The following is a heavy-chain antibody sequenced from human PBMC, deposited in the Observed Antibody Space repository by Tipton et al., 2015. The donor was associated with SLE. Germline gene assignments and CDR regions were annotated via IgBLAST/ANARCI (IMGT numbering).Heavy chain of an antibody. V-gene: IGHV4-59*08. CDR2: VYYSGST. D-gene: IGHD6-13*01. CDR3: ARRKSSWTYYFDY. J-gene: IGHJ4*02. CDR1: GFSFSSYY. Sequence: TLSLTCTVSGFSFSSYYWSWIRQPPGKGLEWIGYVYYSGSTNYNPSLKSRVTISVDTSKNQFSLNLTSVTAADTAVYYCARRKSSWTYYFDYWGQGTLVTVSS.